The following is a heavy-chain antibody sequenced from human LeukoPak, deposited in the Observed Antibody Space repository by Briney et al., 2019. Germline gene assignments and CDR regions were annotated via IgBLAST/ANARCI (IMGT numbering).Heavy chain of an antibody. Sequence: SETLSLTCTVSGYSISSGYYWGWIRQPPGKGLEWISSIYHTGSTYYNPSLKSRVTISVDTSKNHFSLKLSSVTAADTAVYFCARRATIHQPIDYWGQGTLVTVSS. CDR2: IYHTGST. J-gene: IGHJ4*02. CDR3: ARRATIHQPIDY. D-gene: IGHD5-24*01. CDR1: GYSISSGYY. V-gene: IGHV4-38-2*02.